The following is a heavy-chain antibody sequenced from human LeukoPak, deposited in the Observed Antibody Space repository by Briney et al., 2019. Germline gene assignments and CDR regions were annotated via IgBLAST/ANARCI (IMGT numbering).Heavy chain of an antibody. CDR2: IYTSGST. CDR1: GGSISSYY. V-gene: IGHV4-4*09. J-gene: IGHJ6*03. CDR3: ARGSNYYYYYYYYMDV. Sequence: SSETLSLTCTVSGGSISSYYCSWIRQPPGKGLSWIGYIYTSGSTNYNPSLKSRVTISVDTSKNQFSLKLSSVTAADTAVYYCARGSNYYYYYYYYMDVWGKGTTVTVSS. D-gene: IGHD4-11*01.